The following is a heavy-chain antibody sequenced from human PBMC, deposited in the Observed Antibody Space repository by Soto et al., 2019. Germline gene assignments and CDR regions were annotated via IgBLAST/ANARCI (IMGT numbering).Heavy chain of an antibody. CDR2: IIPIFGTA. D-gene: IGHD2-2*01. J-gene: IGHJ6*02. Sequence: QVQLVQSGAEVKKPGSSVKVSCKASGGTFSSYAISWVRQAPGQGLEWMGGIIPIFGTANYAQKFQGRVKITADESTSTAYMELSSLRSEDTAVYYCARVIVVVPAARSHYYYYGMDVWGQGTTVTVSS. CDR1: GGTFSSYA. V-gene: IGHV1-69*01. CDR3: ARVIVVVPAARSHYYYYGMDV.